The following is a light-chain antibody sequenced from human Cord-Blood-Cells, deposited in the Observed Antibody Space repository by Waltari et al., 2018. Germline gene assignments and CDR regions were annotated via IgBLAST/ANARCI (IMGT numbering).Light chain of an antibody. CDR1: SSNIGSNT. CDR3: AAWDDSLNGL. Sequence: QSVLTQPHSAAGTPGQRVTTSCPGSSSNIGSNTVNWYQQLPATAPNLIIYSNNHRPSGVPDRFSGSKSGTSASLAISGLQSEDEADYYCAAWDDSLNGLFGGGTKLTVL. J-gene: IGLJ3*02. V-gene: IGLV1-44*01. CDR2: SNN.